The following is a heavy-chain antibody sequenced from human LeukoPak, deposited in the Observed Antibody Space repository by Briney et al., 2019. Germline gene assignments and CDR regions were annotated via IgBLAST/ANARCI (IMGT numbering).Heavy chain of an antibody. V-gene: IGHV4-30-4*08. CDR3: ARFIGSWLQGTYAFDI. CDR2: IYYSGST. CDR1: GGSISSGDYY. D-gene: IGHD5-24*01. Sequence: SETLSLTCTVSGGSISSGDYYWGWIHQPPGKGLEWIGYIYYSGSTYYNPSLKSRVTISVDTSKNQFSLKLSSVTAADTAVYYCARFIGSWLQGTYAFDIWGQGTMVTVSS. J-gene: IGHJ3*02.